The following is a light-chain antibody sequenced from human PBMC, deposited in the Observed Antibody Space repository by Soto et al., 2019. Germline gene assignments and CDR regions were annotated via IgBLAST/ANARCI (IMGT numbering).Light chain of an antibody. CDR3: CSYAGL. V-gene: IGLV2-23*01. CDR1: SSDVGSYDL. Sequence: QSVLTQPASVSGSPGQSITISCTGTSSDVGSYDLVSWYQHHPGKAPKLIIYEGTERPSGVSNRFSGSKSGNTASLTISGLQAEDEADYHCCSYAGLFGTGTKVTVL. J-gene: IGLJ1*01. CDR2: EGT.